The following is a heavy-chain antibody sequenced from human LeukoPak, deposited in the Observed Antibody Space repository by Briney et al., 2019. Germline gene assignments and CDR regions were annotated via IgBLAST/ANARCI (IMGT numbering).Heavy chain of an antibody. CDR2: ISYDGSNK. Sequence: GGSLRLSCAASGFTFSSYGMHWVRRAPGKGLEWVAVISYDGSNKYYADSVKGRFTISRDSSKNTLYLQMNSLRAEDTAVYYCAKAGLTTVTTRHFDYWGQGTLVTVSS. CDR3: AKAGLTTVTTRHFDY. V-gene: IGHV3-30*18. CDR1: GFTFSSYG. D-gene: IGHD4-17*01. J-gene: IGHJ4*02.